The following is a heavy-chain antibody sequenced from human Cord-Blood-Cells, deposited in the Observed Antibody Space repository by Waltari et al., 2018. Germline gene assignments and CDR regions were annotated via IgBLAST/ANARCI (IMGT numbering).Heavy chain of an antibody. J-gene: IGHJ4*02. V-gene: IGHV4-38-2*02. CDR3: ARESAAQHDY. CDR2: IYHSGST. CDR1: GYYISGYY. D-gene: IGHD6-6*01. Sequence: QVQLQESGPGLVKPSETLSLPCAVSGYYISGYYWGWIRQPPGKGLEWIGSIYHSGSTYYNPSLKSRVTISVDTSKNQFSLKLSSVTAADTAVYYCARESAAQHDYWGQGTLVTVSS.